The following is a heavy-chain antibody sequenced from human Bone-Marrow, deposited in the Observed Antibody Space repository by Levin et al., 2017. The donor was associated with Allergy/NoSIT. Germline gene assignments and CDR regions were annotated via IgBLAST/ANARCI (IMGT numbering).Heavy chain of an antibody. CDR1: GFSISDHY. V-gene: IGHV3-72*01. CDR3: ARWTVGRADC. D-gene: IGHD3/OR15-3a*01. Sequence: GGSLRLSCAASGFSISDHYMDWVRQAPGKGLEWIGRTRNKAQNYITEYAASMTDRFTISRDESRNSLYLQINSLKTEDTAVYYCARWTVGRADCWGQGTLVTVSS. CDR2: TRNKAQNYIT. J-gene: IGHJ4*02.